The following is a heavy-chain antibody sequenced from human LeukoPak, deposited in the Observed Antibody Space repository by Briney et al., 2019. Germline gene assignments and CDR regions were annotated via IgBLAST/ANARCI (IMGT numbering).Heavy chain of an antibody. CDR1: GFTFSSYA. J-gene: IGHJ4*02. V-gene: IGHV3-23*01. CDR3: AKGLLWFGELLPLDY. CDR2: ISGSGGST. D-gene: IGHD3-10*01. Sequence: GGSLRLSCVASGFTFSSYAMSWVRQAPGKGLEWVSAISGSGGSTYYADSVKGRFTISRDNSKNTLYLQMNSLRAEDTTVYYCAKGLLWFGELLPLDYWGQGTLVTVSS.